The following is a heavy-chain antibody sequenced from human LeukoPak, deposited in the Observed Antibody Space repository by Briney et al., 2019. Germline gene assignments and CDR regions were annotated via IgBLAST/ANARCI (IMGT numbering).Heavy chain of an antibody. Sequence: PSETLSLTCAVYGGSFSGYYWSWIRQPAGKGLEWIGRIYTSGSTNYNPSLKSRVTMSVDTSKNQFSLKLSSVTAADTAVYYCARDSIGIAAAGGYYGMDVWGQGTTVTVSS. J-gene: IGHJ6*02. D-gene: IGHD6-13*01. CDR2: IYTSGST. CDR1: GGSFSGYY. CDR3: ARDSIGIAAAGGYYGMDV. V-gene: IGHV4-4*07.